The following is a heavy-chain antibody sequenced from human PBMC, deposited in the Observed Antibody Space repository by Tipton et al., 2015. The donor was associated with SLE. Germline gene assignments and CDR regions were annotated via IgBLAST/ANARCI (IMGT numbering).Heavy chain of an antibody. Sequence: LRLSCTVSGGSISSYYWSWIRQPPGKGLEWIGYIYYSGSTNYNPSLKSRVTISVDTSKNQFSLKLSSVTAADTAVYYCARVIVPATADAFDIWGQGTMVTVSS. J-gene: IGHJ3*02. D-gene: IGHD2-2*01. V-gene: IGHV4-59*12. CDR1: GGSISSYY. CDR3: ARVIVPATADAFDI. CDR2: IYYSGST.